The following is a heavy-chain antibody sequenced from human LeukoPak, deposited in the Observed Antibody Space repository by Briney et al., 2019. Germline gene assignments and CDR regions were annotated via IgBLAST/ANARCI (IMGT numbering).Heavy chain of an antibody. J-gene: IGHJ4*02. Sequence: PGGSLRLSCVVSGLTFSNYAMRWVRQAPGKGLEWISYIGIESGNTNYADSVKGRFTISADNAKKSLYLQMNSLRVEDTAVYYCARDHNYAFDNWGQGTLVSVSS. V-gene: IGHV3-11*06. D-gene: IGHD1-1*01. CDR2: IGIESGNT. CDR3: ARDHNYAFDN. CDR1: GLTFSNYA.